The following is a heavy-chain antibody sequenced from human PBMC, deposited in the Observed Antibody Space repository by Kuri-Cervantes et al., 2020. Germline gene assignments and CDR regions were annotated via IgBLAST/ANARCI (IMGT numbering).Heavy chain of an antibody. CDR1: GFTVSSNY. V-gene: IGHV3-66*01. CDR2: IYSGGST. D-gene: IGHD1-26*01. Sequence: GESLKISCAASGFTVSSNYMSWVRQAPGKGLEWVSVIYSGGSTYYADSVKDRFTISRDNSKNTLYLQMSSLRAEDTAVYYCARCGSYWVGLFDYWGQGALVTVSS. CDR3: ARCGSYWVGLFDY. J-gene: IGHJ4*02.